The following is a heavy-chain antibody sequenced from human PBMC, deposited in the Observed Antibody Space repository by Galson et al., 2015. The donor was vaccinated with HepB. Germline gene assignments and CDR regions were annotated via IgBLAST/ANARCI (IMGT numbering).Heavy chain of an antibody. CDR3: AKRRGGYCSSTSCYIVLYFDL. D-gene: IGHD2-2*02. Sequence: SVKVSCKASGGTFSSYAISWVRQAPGQGLEWMGGIIPIFGTANYAQKFQGRVTITADESTSTAYMELSSLRSEDTAVYYCAKRRGGYCSSTSCYIVLYFDLWGRGTLVTVSS. CDR2: IIPIFGTA. CDR1: GGTFSSYA. J-gene: IGHJ2*01. V-gene: IGHV1-69*13.